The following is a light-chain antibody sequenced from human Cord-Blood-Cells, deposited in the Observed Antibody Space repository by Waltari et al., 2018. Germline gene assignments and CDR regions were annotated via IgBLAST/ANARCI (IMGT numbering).Light chain of an antibody. V-gene: IGKV3-15*01. CDR1: QSVSSN. CDR3: QQYNNWPT. Sequence: EIVMTQSPATLSVSPGERATLSCRASQSVSSNLAWYQQKPGQAPRLLIYGASTRATGRKERGRGRGEGTQFTVHIISLQWQVLSVYYCQQYNNWPTFGQGTRLEIK. CDR2: GAS. J-gene: IGKJ5*01.